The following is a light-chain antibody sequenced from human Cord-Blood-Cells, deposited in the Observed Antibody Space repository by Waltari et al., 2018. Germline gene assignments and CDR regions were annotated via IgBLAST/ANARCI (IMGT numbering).Light chain of an antibody. Sequence: QSALTQPASVSGSPGQSITIPCTGTSSDVGRYNLVSWYQQHPGKAPKLLIYEGSKRPSGVSNRFSCSKSGNTASLTISGLQAEDEADYYCCSYAGSSTFVFGGGTKLTVL. CDR2: EGS. J-gene: IGLJ3*02. CDR3: CSYAGSSTFV. CDR1: SSDVGRYNL. V-gene: IGLV2-23*03.